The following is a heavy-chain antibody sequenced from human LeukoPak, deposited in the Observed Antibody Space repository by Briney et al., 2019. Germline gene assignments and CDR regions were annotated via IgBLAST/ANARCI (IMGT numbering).Heavy chain of an antibody. J-gene: IGHJ4*02. V-gene: IGHV3-48*03. CDR3: ARGYNWNYGGGPNFDY. Sequence: GGSLRLSCAASGFTFSSYEMNWVRQAPGKGLEWVSYISSSGSTIYYADSVKGRFTISRDNAKNSLYLQMNSLRAEDTAVYYCARGYNWNYGGGPNFDYWGQGTLVTVSS. D-gene: IGHD1-7*01. CDR1: GFTFSSYE. CDR2: ISSSGSTI.